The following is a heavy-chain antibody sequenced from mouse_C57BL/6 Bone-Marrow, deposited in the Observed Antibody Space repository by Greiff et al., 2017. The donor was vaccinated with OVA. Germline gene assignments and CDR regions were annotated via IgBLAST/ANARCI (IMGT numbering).Heavy chain of an antibody. CDR2: ISYDGSN. CDR3: ASHYSNPYYFDY. V-gene: IGHV3-6*01. D-gene: IGHD2-5*01. J-gene: IGHJ2*01. Sequence: EVKLQESGPGLVKPSQSLSLTCSVTGYSITSGYYWNWIRQFPGNKLEWMGYISYDGSNNYNPSLKNRISITRDTSKNQFFLKLNSVTTEDTATYYCASHYSNPYYFDYWGQGTTLTVSS. CDR1: GYSITSGYY.